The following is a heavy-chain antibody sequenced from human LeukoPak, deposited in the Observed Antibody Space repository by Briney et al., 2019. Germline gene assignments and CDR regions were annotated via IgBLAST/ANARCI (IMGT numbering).Heavy chain of an antibody. D-gene: IGHD3-9*01. CDR1: GFTFDDYA. J-gene: IGHJ4*02. V-gene: IGHV3-9*03. CDR3: AKAPSYDILTGHYYFDY. CDR2: INWNSGNV. Sequence: GGSLRLSCAASGFTFDDYAMHWVRQAPGKGLEWVSGINWNSGNVAYADSVKGRFTISRDNAKNSLYLQMNSLRAEDMALYYCAKAPSYDILTGHYYFDYWGQGTLVTVSS.